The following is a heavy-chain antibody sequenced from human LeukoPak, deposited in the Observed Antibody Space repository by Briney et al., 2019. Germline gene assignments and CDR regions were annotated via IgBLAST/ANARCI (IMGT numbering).Heavy chain of an antibody. V-gene: IGHV1-2*02. CDR1: GYTFTGYY. CDR2: INPNSGGT. CDR3: ATYGDHVADY. J-gene: IGHJ4*02. Sequence: ASVKVSCKASGYTFTGYYMHWVRQAPGQGLEWMGWINPNSGGTNYAQKFQGRVTMTRDTSTSTVYMELSSLRSEDTAVYYCATYGDHVADYWGQGTLVTVSS. D-gene: IGHD4-17*01.